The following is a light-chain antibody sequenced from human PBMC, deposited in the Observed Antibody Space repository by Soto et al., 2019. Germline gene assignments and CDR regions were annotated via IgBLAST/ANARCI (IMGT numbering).Light chain of an antibody. CDR1: SSDIGDYNF. J-gene: IGLJ3*02. CDR2: EVS. V-gene: IGLV2-14*01. Sequence: QSVLTQPASVSGSPGQSITISCTGTSSDIGDYNFVSWYQHYPGQAPKLMIYEVSNWPSGVSNRFSASKSGNTASLTISGLQTEDEADYYCASYTTGSTLVVFGGGTKVTVL. CDR3: ASYTTGSTLVV.